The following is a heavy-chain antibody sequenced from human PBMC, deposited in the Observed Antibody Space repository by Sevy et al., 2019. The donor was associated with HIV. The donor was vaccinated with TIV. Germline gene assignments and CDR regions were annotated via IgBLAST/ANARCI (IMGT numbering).Heavy chain of an antibody. Sequence: GGSLRLSCAASGFTFSSYSMNWVRQAPGKGLEWVSYISSSSSTIYYADSVKGRFTISRDNAKNSLYLQMNSLRDEDTAVYYCARDGVMVRGVILTNWFDPRGQGTLVTVSS. D-gene: IGHD3-10*01. CDR3: ARDGVMVRGVILTNWFDP. V-gene: IGHV3-48*02. CDR2: ISSSSSTI. J-gene: IGHJ5*02. CDR1: GFTFSSYS.